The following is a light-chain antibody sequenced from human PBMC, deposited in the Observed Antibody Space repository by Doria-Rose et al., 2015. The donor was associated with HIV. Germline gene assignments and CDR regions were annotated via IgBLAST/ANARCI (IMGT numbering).Light chain of an antibody. CDR3: QQYYDTPS. V-gene: IGKV4-1*01. CDR2: WAS. J-gene: IGKJ3*01. CDR1: QSLLYTSKNY. Sequence: TQSPESLGMSLGERATLNCKSNQSLLYTSKNYLAWYQQKPGQPPKLLMYWASTRQSGVPARFSGSGSGTDFTLTISSLEAEDVAVYYCQQYYDTPSFGPGTTVDIK.